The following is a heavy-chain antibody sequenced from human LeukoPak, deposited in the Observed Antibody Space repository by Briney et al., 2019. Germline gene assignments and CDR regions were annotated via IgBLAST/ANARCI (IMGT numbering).Heavy chain of an antibody. Sequence: PGGSLRLSCAAYGFTFSSYGMSWVRQAPGKGLEWVSAISGSGGSTYYADSVKGRFTISRDNSKNTLYLQMNSLRAEDTAVYYCAKGDEVVAYDDSFDYWGQGTLVTVSS. CDR2: ISGSGGST. CDR1: GFTFSSYG. CDR3: AKGDEVVAYDDSFDY. J-gene: IGHJ4*02. V-gene: IGHV3-23*01. D-gene: IGHD2-15*01.